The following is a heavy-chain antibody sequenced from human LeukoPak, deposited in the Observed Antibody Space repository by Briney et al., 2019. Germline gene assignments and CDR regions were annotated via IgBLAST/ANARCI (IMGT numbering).Heavy chain of an antibody. D-gene: IGHD2-15*01. Sequence: PSETLSLTCTVSGGSISSHYWSWIRQPSGKGLEWIGYIYYSGRIIYNPSLKSRVTISVDTSKTQFSLKLSSVTAADTAVYYCARSVVAATQGYCYYYYMDVWGKGTTATVSS. CDR1: GGSISSHY. CDR2: IYYSGRI. V-gene: IGHV4-59*11. CDR3: ARSVVAATQGYCYYYYMDV. J-gene: IGHJ6*03.